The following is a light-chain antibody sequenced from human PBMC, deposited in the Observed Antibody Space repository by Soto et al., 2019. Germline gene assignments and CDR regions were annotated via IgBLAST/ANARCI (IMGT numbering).Light chain of an antibody. CDR3: QQYNNWPG. CDR2: GAS. CDR1: QSVSSN. J-gene: IGKJ1*01. V-gene: IGKV3D-15*01. Sequence: EIVMTQSPATLSVSPGVRATLSCRASQSVSSNLAWYQQKPGQAPRLLIYGASTRATGIPARFSGSGSGTEFTLTISSLQSEDFAVYYCQQYNNWPGVGQGTKVDIK.